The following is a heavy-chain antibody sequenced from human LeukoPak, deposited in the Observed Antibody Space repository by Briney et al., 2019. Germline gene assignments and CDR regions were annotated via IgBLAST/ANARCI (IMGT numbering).Heavy chain of an antibody. V-gene: IGHV1-2*02. D-gene: IGHD2-2*01. CDR2: INPNSGGT. CDR3: ARWNIVVVPSARDYYYYMDV. J-gene: IGHJ6*03. Sequence: ASVKVSCKASGYTSTGYYMHWVRQAPGQGLEWMGWINPNSGGTNYAQKFQGRVTMTRDTSISTAYMELSRLTSDDTPVYYCARWNIVVVPSARDYYYYMDVWGKGTTVTISS. CDR1: GYTSTGYY.